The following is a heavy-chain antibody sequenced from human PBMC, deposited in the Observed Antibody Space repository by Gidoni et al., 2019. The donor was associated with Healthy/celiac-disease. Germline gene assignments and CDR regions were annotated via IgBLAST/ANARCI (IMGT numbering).Heavy chain of an antibody. D-gene: IGHD3-22*01. J-gene: IGHJ6*02. CDR1: GFTFSSYG. CDR2: ISYDGSNK. Sequence: QVQLVESGGGVVQPGRSLRLSCAASGFTFSSYGMHWVRQAPGKGLEWVAVISYDGSNKYYADSVKGRFTISRDNSKNTLYLQMNSLRAEDTAVYYCAKDGGSGYYHTLYYYYYGMDVWGQGTTVTVSS. CDR3: AKDGGSGYYHTLYYYYYGMDV. V-gene: IGHV3-30*18.